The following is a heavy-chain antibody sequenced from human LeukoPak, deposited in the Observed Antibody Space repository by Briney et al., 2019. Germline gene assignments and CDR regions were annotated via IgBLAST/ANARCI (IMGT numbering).Heavy chain of an antibody. Sequence: GGSLRLSCAASGFTFSSYAMSWVRQAPGKGLEWVSAISGSGGSTYYADSVKGRFTISRDNSKNTLYLQMNSLRAEDTAVYYCAKAGRLYYGSGSYYKGFDYWGQGTLVTVSS. V-gene: IGHV3-23*01. CDR1: GFTFSSYA. CDR2: ISGSGGST. J-gene: IGHJ4*02. D-gene: IGHD3-10*01. CDR3: AKAGRLYYGSGSYYKGFDY.